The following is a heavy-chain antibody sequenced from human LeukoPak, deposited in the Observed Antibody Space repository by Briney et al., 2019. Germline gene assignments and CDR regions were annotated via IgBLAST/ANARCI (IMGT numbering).Heavy chain of an antibody. V-gene: IGHV3-23*01. D-gene: IGHD3-3*01. CDR3: AKVGGTHYDFWSGYYLGRDY. J-gene: IGHJ4*02. CDR1: GFTFSSYA. CDR2: ISGSGGTT. Sequence: PGGSLRLSCAASGFTFSSYAMTWVRQAPGKGLEWVSSISGSGGTTYYADSVKGRFTISRDNSKNTLYLQMNSLRAEDTAVYYCAKVGGTHYDFWSGYYLGRDYWGQGTLVTVSS.